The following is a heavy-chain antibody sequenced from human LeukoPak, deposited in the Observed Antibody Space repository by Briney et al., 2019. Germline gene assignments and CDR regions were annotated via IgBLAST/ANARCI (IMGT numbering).Heavy chain of an antibody. CDR1: GYTFTGYY. CDR2: INPNSGGT. J-gene: IGHJ5*02. D-gene: IGHD5-12*01. CDR3: ARGAATIGGYNWFDP. V-gene: IGHV1-2*02. Sequence: GASVKVSCKASGYTFTGYYMHWVRQAPGQGLEWMGWINPNSGGTNYAQKFQGRVTMTRDTSISTAYMELSRLRSDDTAVYYCARGAATIGGYNWFDPWGQGTLVTVSS.